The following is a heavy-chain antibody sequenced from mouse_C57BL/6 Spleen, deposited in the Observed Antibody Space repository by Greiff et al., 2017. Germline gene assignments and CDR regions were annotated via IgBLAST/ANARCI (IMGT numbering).Heavy chain of an antibody. CDR1: GFSLTSYG. CDR2: IWSGGST. Sequence: QVQLQQSGPGLVQPSQSLSITCTVSGFSLTSYGVHWVRQSPGKGLEWLGVIWSGGSTDYNAAFISRPSISKDNSKSQVFFKMNSLQADDTAIYYCVSTPYYYGSSTDWYFDVWGTGTTVTVSS. J-gene: IGHJ1*03. D-gene: IGHD1-1*01. V-gene: IGHV2-2*01. CDR3: VSTPYYYGSSTDWYFDV.